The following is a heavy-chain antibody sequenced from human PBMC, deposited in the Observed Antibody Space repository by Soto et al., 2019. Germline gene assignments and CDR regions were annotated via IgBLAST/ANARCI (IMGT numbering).Heavy chain of an antibody. CDR1: GFTFSSYA. D-gene: IGHD3-22*01. Sequence: GGSLRLSCAASGFTFSSYAMHWVRQAPGKGLEWVAVISYDGSNKYYADSVKGRFTISRDNSKNTLYLQMNSLRAEDTAVYYCARDGETMGADSSGYSDYWGQGTLVTVSS. V-gene: IGHV3-30-3*01. J-gene: IGHJ4*02. CDR3: ARDGETMGADSSGYSDY. CDR2: ISYDGSNK.